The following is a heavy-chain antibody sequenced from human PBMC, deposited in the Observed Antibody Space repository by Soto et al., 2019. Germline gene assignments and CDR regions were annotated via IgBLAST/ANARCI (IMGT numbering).Heavy chain of an antibody. CDR3: ARHSNTTNYSGSARTNWSGP. CDR2: IYYSGST. Sequence: PSEPLSLTCPVSGGSISSSSYYWGWIRQPPGKGLEWIGIIYYSGSTYYNPSLKSRVTISVATSKNQFSRKLSSVTAADTAVCYCARHSNTTNYSGSARTNWSGPWGQGTRVTAS. CDR1: GGSISSSSYY. D-gene: IGHD3-10*01. J-gene: IGHJ5*02. V-gene: IGHV4-39*01.